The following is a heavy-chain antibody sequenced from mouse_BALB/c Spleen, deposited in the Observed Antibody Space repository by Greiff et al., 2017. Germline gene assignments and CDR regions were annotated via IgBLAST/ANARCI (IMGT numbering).Heavy chain of an antibody. CDR2: INPSNGGT. CDR3: ASYGNYPWFAY. J-gene: IGHJ3*01. Sequence: QVQLQQSGAELVKPGASVKLSCKASGYTFTSYYMYWVKQRPGQGLEWIGEINPSNGGTNFNEKFKSKATLTVDKSSSTAYMQLSSLTSEDSAVYYCASYGNYPWFAYWGQGTLVTVSA. D-gene: IGHD2-10*02. V-gene: IGHV1S81*02. CDR1: GYTFTSYY.